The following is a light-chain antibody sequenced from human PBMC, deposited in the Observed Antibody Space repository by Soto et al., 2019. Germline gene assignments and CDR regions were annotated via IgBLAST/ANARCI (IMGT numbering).Light chain of an antibody. CDR3: AAWDDSLNGAV. CDR2: KNS. V-gene: IGLV1-47*01. J-gene: IGLJ7*01. CDR1: RSNIGGHN. Sequence: QSVLTQPPSASGTPGQRVAISCSGSRSNIGGHNVYWYQQLPGTAPKLLIYKNSQRPSWVSDRFSGSKSGTSASLAISGRRSEDEADYYCAAWDDSLNGAVFGGGTQLTVL.